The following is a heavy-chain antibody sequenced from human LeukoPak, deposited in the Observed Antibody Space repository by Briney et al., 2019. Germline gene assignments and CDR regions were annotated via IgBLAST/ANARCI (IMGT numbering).Heavy chain of an antibody. D-gene: IGHD6-19*01. J-gene: IGHJ4*02. CDR3: AGRKYSSGWEFDY. Sequence: SVKVSCKASGGTFSSYAISWVRQAPGQGLEWMGGIIPIFGTANYAQKFQGRVTITADESTSTAYMELSSLRSEDTAVYYCAGRKYSSGWEFDYWGQGTLVTVSS. CDR1: GGTFSSYA. V-gene: IGHV1-69*13. CDR2: IIPIFGTA.